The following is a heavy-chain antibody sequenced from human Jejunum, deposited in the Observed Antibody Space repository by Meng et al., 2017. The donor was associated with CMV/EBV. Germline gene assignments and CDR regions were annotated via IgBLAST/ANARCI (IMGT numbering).Heavy chain of an antibody. V-gene: IGHV3-53*01. CDR2: NYSVDTK. Sequence: SVGSDHVGWGRQGPGKGLERVSVNYSVDTKHYAELVKGRFTISRDNSNTLYLQMNSLRTEDTAMYYCARGRTLWFAELLYEVWFDPWGQGTLVTVSS. CDR3: ARGRTLWFAELLYEVWFDP. CDR1: SVGSDH. J-gene: IGHJ5*02. D-gene: IGHD3-10*01.